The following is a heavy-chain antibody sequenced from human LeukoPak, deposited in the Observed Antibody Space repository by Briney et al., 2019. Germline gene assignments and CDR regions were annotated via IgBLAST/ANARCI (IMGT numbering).Heavy chain of an antibody. V-gene: IGHV1-18*01. CDR2: ISAYNGST. J-gene: IGHJ4*02. Sequence: ASVKVSCKASGYTFTSYGISWVRQAPGQGLEWMGWISAYNGSTNYAQKLQGRVTMTTDTSTSTAYMELRSLRSDDTAVYYCARTESRIAVAGNGGDYWGQGTLVTVSS. CDR1: GYTFTSYG. D-gene: IGHD6-19*01. CDR3: ARTESRIAVAGNGGDY.